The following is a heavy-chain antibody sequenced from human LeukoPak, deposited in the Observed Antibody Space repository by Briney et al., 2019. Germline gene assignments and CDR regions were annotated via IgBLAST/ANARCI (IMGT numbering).Heavy chain of an antibody. CDR1: GFTFDEYA. CDR3: VKDMGY. Sequence: GGSLRLSCAGSGFTFDEYAMHWVRQALGKGLEWVSGISWNSGSIGYADSVKGRFTISRDNAKNSLYLQMNSLRAEDTALYYCVKDMGYWGQGTLVTVSS. CDR2: ISWNSGSI. V-gene: IGHV3-9*01. J-gene: IGHJ4*02.